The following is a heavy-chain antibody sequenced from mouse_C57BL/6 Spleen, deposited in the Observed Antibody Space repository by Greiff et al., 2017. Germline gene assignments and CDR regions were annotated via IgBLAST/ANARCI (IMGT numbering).Heavy chain of an antibody. D-gene: IGHD1-1*01. CDR1: GYAFSSYW. J-gene: IGHJ4*01. V-gene: IGHV1-80*01. Sequence: QVHVKQSGAELVKPGASVKISCKASGYAFSSYWMNWVKQRPGKGLEWIGQIYPGDGDTNYNGKFKGKATLTADKSSSTAYMQLSSLTSEDSAVYFCARGITTDYAMDYWGQGTSVTVSS. CDR3: ARGITTDYAMDY. CDR2: IYPGDGDT.